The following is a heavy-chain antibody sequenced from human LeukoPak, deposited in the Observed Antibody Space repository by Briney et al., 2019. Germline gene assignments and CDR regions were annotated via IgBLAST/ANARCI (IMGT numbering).Heavy chain of an antibody. J-gene: IGHJ3*02. CDR1: GFTVSSNY. CDR3: AGGGIAAAGTRHAFDI. Sequence: PGGSLRLSCAASGFTVSSNYMSWVRQAPGKGLEWVSVIYSGGSTYYADSVKGRFTISRDNSKNTLYLQMNSLRAEDTAVYYCAGGGIAAAGTRHAFDIWGQGTMVTVSS. V-gene: IGHV3-66*01. CDR2: IYSGGST. D-gene: IGHD6-13*01.